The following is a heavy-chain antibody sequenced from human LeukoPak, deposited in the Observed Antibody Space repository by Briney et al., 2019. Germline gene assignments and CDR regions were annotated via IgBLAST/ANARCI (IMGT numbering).Heavy chain of an antibody. D-gene: IGHD3-3*01. Sequence: SETLSLTCSVSGYSIRGGYYWGWIRQSPGKGLEWIGSIYHSGRTYYTSSLKSRVTMSVDTSKNQFSLRLSSVTAADTAVYYCARQSYDFWSGYHNWFDPWGQGTLVTVSS. CDR2: IYHSGRT. CDR3: ARQSYDFWSGYHNWFDP. J-gene: IGHJ5*02. CDR1: GYSIRGGYY. V-gene: IGHV4-38-2*02.